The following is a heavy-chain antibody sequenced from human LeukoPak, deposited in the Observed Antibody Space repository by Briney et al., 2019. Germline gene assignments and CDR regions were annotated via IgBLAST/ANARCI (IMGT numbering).Heavy chain of an antibody. CDR3: AKAVGSRSYYLRVYYYSMDV. Sequence: GGSLRLSCAASGFTFSSYAMSWVRQAPGKGLEWVSAISGSGGSTYYADSVKGRFTISRDNSKNTLYLQMNSLRAEDTAVYYCAKAVGSRSYYLRVYYYSMDVWGQGTTVTVSS. D-gene: IGHD3-10*01. CDR2: ISGSGGST. J-gene: IGHJ6*02. V-gene: IGHV3-23*01. CDR1: GFTFSSYA.